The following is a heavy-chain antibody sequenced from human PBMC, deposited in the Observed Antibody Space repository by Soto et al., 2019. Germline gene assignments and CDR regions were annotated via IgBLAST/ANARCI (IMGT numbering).Heavy chain of an antibody. CDR3: ARDDSTDCCNGVCSIFYDNGMDV. D-gene: IGHD2-8*01. J-gene: IGHJ6*02. Sequence: GASVKVSCKASGYSFTDYPIHWVRQAPGQGLEWLGRINPKSGGASNAQKFQGWVTMTTDTSISTAYMELTRLTSDDTAVYYCARDDSTDCCNGVCSIFYDNGMDVWGQGTTVTVSS. CDR1: GYSFTDYP. V-gene: IGHV1-2*04. CDR2: INPKSGGA.